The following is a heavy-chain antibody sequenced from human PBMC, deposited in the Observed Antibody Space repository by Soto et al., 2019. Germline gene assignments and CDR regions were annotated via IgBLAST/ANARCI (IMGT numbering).Heavy chain of an antibody. V-gene: IGHV1-8*01. Sequence: QVQLVQAGAEVKKPGASVKVSCKASGYTFTSYDINWVRQATGQVLEWMGWMNPNSGNTGYAQKFQGRVTMTRNTSISTAYMELSSLRSEDTAVYYCASATGSADFWSGYWNHWFDPWGQGTLVTVSS. CDR2: MNPNSGNT. CDR1: GYTFTSYD. J-gene: IGHJ5*02. D-gene: IGHD3-3*01. CDR3: ASATGSADFWSGYWNHWFDP.